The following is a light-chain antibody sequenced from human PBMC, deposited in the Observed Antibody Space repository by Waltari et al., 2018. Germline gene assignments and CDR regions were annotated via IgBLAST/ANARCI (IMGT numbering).Light chain of an antibody. CDR1: SSTIGAGYD. CDR2: LNT. CDR3: QSYDSGHLV. J-gene: IGLJ2*01. V-gene: IGLV1-40*01. Sequence: QSVLTQPPSVSGAPGQRVTISCTGSSSTIGAGYDVHWYQQLPGTAPKLLIYLNTHRPSGVPDRFSGSRSGTSASLAITGLQAEDEADYYCQSYDSGHLVFGGGTKLTVL.